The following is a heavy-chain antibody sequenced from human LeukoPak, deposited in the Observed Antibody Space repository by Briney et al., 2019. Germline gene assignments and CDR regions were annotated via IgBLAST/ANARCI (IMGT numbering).Heavy chain of an antibody. Sequence: PSETLSLTCAVYGGSFSGYYWSWIRQPPGKGLEWIGEINHSGSTNYNPSLKSRVTISVDTSKNQFSLKLSSVTAADTAVYYCARGYCSSTSCYVLWSNWFDPWGQGTLVTVSS. CDR2: INHSGST. V-gene: IGHV4-34*01. CDR1: GGSFSGYY. CDR3: ARGYCSSTSCYVLWSNWFDP. J-gene: IGHJ5*02. D-gene: IGHD2-2*01.